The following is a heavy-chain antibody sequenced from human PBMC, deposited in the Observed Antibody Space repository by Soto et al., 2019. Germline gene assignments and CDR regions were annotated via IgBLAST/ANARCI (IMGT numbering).Heavy chain of an antibody. CDR2: ISYDGSNK. D-gene: IGHD1-1*01. Sequence: QVQLVESGGGVVQPGRSLRLSCAASGFTFSSYGMHWVRQAPGKGLEWVAVISYDGSNKYYADSVKGRFTISRDNSKNTLYLQMNSLRAEDTAVYYCAKSVQFGWSDGMDVW. CDR3: AKSVQFGWSDGMDV. CDR1: GFTFSSYG. V-gene: IGHV3-30*18. J-gene: IGHJ6*01.